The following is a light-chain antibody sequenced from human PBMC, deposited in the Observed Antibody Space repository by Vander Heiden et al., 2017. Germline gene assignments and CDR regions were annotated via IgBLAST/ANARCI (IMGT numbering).Light chain of an antibody. J-gene: IGLJ3*02. V-gene: IGLV1-44*01. Sequence: QSVLTQPPSASATPGQRVTIYGSGSSSNIGSNTINWYQQLPGTAPKLLIYSHNQRPSGVPDRFSGSKSGTSASLAISGLQSEDEADYYCAAWDDSLNGPVFGGGTKLTGL. CDR1: SSNIGSNT. CDR3: AAWDDSLNGPV. CDR2: SHN.